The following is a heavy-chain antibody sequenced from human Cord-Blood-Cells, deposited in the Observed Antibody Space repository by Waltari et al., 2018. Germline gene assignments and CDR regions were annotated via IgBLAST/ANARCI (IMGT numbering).Heavy chain of an antibody. J-gene: IGHJ4*02. V-gene: IGHV4-59*08. Sequence: QVQLQESGPGLVKPSETLSLTCTVSGGSISSYYWRWIRQHPGKGLEWIGYIYYSGSTNYNPTLKSRVTIAVDPSKNPVSLKLSSVTAADTAVYYCAGWFRELFDYWGQGTLVTVSS. CDR1: GGSISSYY. D-gene: IGHD3-10*01. CDR2: IYYSGST. CDR3: AGWFRELFDY.